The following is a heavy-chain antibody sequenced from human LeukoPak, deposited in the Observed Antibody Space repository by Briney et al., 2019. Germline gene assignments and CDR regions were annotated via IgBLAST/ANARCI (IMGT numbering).Heavy chain of an antibody. CDR1: GYSISSGYY. CDR2: IYHSGST. J-gene: IGHJ3*02. Sequence: PSETLSLTCAVSGYSISSGYYWGWIRQPPGKGLEWIGSIYHSGSTYYNPSLKSRVTISVDTSKNQFSLKLSSVTAADTAVYYCARPRLDSGSYYPHAFDIWAKGQWSPSLQ. D-gene: IGHD1-26*01. CDR3: ARPRLDSGSYYPHAFDI. V-gene: IGHV4-38-2*01.